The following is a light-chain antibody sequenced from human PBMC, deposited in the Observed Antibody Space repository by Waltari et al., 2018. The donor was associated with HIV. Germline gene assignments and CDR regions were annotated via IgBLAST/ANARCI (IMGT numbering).Light chain of an antibody. V-gene: IGLV2-23*01. CDR3: CSYAGRNTYV. J-gene: IGLJ1*01. Sequence: QSVLTQPASVSGSPGQSITLSCTGPRSAVAAYNLASWYRQNPGKAPQVIIFEDTKRPSGISDRFSGSKSGKTASLTISGLRLEDQGNYYCCSYAGRNTYVFGSGTEVSVL. CDR1: RSAVAAYNL. CDR2: EDT.